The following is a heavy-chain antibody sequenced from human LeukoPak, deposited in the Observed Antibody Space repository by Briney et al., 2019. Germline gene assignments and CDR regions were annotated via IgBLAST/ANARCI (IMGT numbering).Heavy chain of an antibody. D-gene: IGHD2-15*01. J-gene: IGHJ4*02. CDR3: ARSLCSGGSCNGVPVDY. V-gene: IGHV4-34*01. CDR2: INHSGST. CDR1: GGSFSGYY. Sequence: SETLSLTCAVYGGSFSGYYWSWIRQPPGKGLEWIGEINHSGSTNYNPSLKSRVTISVDTSKNQFSLKLSSVTAADTAVYYCARSLCSGGSCNGVPVDYWGQGTLVTVSS.